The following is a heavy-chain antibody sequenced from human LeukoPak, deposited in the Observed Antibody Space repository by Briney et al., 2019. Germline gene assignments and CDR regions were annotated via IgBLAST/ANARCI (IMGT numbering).Heavy chain of an antibody. CDR3: ASGYYYGSGSYYTWFDP. J-gene: IGHJ5*02. CDR2: IYHSGST. CDR1: GGSISRSNW. D-gene: IGHD3-10*01. Sequence: SETLSLTCAVSGGSISRSNWRSWVRPPPGKGLEWIGEIYHSGSTNYNPSLKSRVTISVDKSKNQFSLKLSSVTAADTAVYYCASGYYYGSGSYYTWFDPWGQGTLVTVSS. V-gene: IGHV4-4*02.